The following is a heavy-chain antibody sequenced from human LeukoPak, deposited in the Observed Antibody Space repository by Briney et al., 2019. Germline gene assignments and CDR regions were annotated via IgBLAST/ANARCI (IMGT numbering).Heavy chain of an antibody. J-gene: IGHJ6*03. CDR1: GYTFTNYY. V-gene: IGHV1-46*01. CDR3: ARARGSGSYYGHDYYYYYYMDV. CDR2: IHPSGGST. D-gene: IGHD3-10*01. Sequence: ASVKVSCKASGYTFTNYYMHWVRQAPGQGLEWMGVIHPSGGSTDYAQKFQGRVIMTGDTSTSTVYMELRSLRSEDTAVYYCARARGSGSYYGHDYYYYYYMDVWGQGTTVTVSS.